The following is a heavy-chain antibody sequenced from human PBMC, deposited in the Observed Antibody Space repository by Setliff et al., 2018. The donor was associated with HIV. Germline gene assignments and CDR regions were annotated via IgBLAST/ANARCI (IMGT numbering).Heavy chain of an antibody. J-gene: IGHJ4*02. CDR3: ARDGYYYGSGSYSSFDY. CDR1: GYTFISYD. D-gene: IGHD3-10*01. CDR2: MNPNIGKT. Sequence: GASVKVSCKASGYTFISYDINWVRQATGQGLEWMGWMNPNIGKTAYAQKFQGRVTMTRNTSISTAYMELGSLRSDDMAVYYCARDGYYYGSGSYSSFDYWGQGTLVTVSS. V-gene: IGHV1-8*02.